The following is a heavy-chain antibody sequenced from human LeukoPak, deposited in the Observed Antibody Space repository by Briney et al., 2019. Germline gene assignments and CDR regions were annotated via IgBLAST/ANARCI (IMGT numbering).Heavy chain of an antibody. CDR2: FKESGGST. Sequence: GGSLRLSSAASGFTFRNYALSWVRQAPGKGLEWVSGFKESGGSTSYAESVKGRFTISRDISKNTMYLQMDSLRAEDTAVYYCAKVYASGWSYFDSWGQGTLVTVSS. J-gene: IGHJ4*02. V-gene: IGHV3-23*01. CDR1: GFTFRNYA. D-gene: IGHD6-13*01. CDR3: AKVYASGWSYFDS.